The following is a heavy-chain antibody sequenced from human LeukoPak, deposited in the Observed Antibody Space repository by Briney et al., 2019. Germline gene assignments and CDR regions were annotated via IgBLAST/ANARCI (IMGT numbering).Heavy chain of an antibody. CDR1: GFTFSSYS. CDR2: ISSSSSYI. CDR3: ARDSSYGSNFDHFDY. V-gene: IGHV3-21*01. D-gene: IGHD4/OR15-4a*01. Sequence: GGSLRLSCAASGFTFSSYSMNWVRQAPGKGLEWVSSISSSSSYIYYADSVKGRFTISRDNAKNSLYLQMNSLRAEDMAVYYCARDSSYGSNFDHFDYWGQGTLVTVSS. J-gene: IGHJ4*02.